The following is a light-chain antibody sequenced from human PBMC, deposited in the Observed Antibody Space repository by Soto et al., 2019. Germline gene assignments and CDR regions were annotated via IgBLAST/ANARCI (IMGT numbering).Light chain of an antibody. CDR3: QQSYSTLT. J-gene: IGKJ3*01. V-gene: IGKV1-39*01. CDR2: AAS. Sequence: DIQMTQSPSSLSASVGDRVTITCRASQSISSYFNWYQQKPGKATKLLIYAASSLQSGVPSRFSSSGSGTDFTLTISSLQPEDFATYDCQQSYSTLTCGPGTKVDIK. CDR1: QSISSY.